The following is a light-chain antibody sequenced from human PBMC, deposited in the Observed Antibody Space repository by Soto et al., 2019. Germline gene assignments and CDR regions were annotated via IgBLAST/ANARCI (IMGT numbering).Light chain of an antibody. V-gene: IGKV3-15*01. CDR1: QNVNNS. CDR2: DAS. J-gene: IGKJ4*01. CDR3: QQYNNWPLT. Sequence: EIVMTQSPATLSVSPGERATLSCRASQNVNNSLAWYQQKPGQAPRLLIYDASTRATAIPARFSGSGSGTDFTLTISSLQSEDFAVYYCQQYNNWPLTFGGGTKVEIK.